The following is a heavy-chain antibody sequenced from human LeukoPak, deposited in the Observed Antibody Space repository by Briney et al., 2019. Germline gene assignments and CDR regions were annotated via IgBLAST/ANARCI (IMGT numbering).Heavy chain of an antibody. J-gene: IGHJ4*02. V-gene: IGHV4-4*07. D-gene: IGHD1-26*01. CDR1: GGSFSGYY. CDR2: LYASGST. CDR3: ARDGAATFSDY. Sequence: SETLSLTCAVYGGSFSGYYWSWTRQPAGKGLEYIGRLYASGSTDYSPSLRSRLTMSLDTSKNQFSLKLTSVTAADTAIYYCARDGAATFSDYWGQGALVTVSS.